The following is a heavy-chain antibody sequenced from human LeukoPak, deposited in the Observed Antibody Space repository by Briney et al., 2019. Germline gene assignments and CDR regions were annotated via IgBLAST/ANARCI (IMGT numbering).Heavy chain of an antibody. CDR3: VGAPNYYDSSGYYYRADFDY. D-gene: IGHD3-22*01. V-gene: IGHV4-39*01. Sequence: SETLSLTCTVSGGSISSSSYYWGWIRQPPGKGLEWIGSIYYSGSTYYNPSLKSRVTISVDTSKNQFSLKLSSVTAADTAVYYCVGAPNYYDSSGYYYRADFDYWGQGTLVTVSS. J-gene: IGHJ4*02. CDR1: GGSISSSSYY. CDR2: IYYSGST.